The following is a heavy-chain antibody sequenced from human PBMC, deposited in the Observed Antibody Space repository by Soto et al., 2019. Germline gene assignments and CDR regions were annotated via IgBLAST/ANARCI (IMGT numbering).Heavy chain of an antibody. Sequence: QVQLVQSGAEVKKPGASVKVSCKASGYTFTSYGISWVRQAPGQGLEWMGWISAYNGNTNYAQKLQGRVTMTTDTSTSTAYMELRSPRSDDTAVYYCAWKRGQGYCSGGSCYSSIHYFDYWGQGTLVTVSS. V-gene: IGHV1-18*01. D-gene: IGHD2-15*01. CDR1: GYTFTSYG. CDR2: ISAYNGNT. CDR3: AWKRGQGYCSGGSCYSSIHYFDY. J-gene: IGHJ4*02.